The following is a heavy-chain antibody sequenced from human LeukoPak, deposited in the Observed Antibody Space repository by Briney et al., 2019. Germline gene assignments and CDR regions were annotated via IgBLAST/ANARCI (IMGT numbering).Heavy chain of an antibody. CDR2: IKQDGSEK. J-gene: IGHJ6*02. D-gene: IGHD6-13*01. V-gene: IGHV3-7*01. CDR1: GFTFSSYW. Sequence: GGSLRLSCAASGFTFSSYWMSWVRQAPGKGLEWVANIKQDGSEKYYVDSVKGRFTISRDNAKNSLYLQMNSLRAEDTAVYYCARDRDQLVNYGMDVWGQGTTVTVSS. CDR3: ARDRDQLVNYGMDV.